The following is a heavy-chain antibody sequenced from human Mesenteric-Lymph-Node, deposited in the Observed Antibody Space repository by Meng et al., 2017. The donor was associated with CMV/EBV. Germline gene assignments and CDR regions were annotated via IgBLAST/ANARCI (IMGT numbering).Heavy chain of an antibody. Sequence: GYCWSWIRQPPGKGLEWIGEINHSGSNNYNPSLKSRVTISVDTSKSQFSLKLSSVTAADTAVYYCARGGPTIFCSSTSCYYNWFDPWGQGTLVTVSS. CDR1: GYC. J-gene: IGHJ5*02. CDR3: ARGGPTIFCSSTSCYYNWFDP. D-gene: IGHD2-2*01. V-gene: IGHV4-34*01. CDR2: INHSGSN.